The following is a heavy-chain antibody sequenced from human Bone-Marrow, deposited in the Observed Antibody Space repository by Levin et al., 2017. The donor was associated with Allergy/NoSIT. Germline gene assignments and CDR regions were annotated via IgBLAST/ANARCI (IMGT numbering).Heavy chain of an antibody. D-gene: IGHD3-3*01. CDR3: ARVWDFWSGYYFDY. Sequence: SQTLSLTCTVSGGSVSSGSYYWSWIRQPPGKGLEWIGYIYYSGSTNYNPSLKSRVTISVDTSKNQFSLKLSSVTAADTAVYYCARVWDFWSGYYFDYWGQGTLVTVSS. CDR2: IYYSGST. CDR1: GGSVSSGSYY. V-gene: IGHV4-61*01. J-gene: IGHJ4*02.